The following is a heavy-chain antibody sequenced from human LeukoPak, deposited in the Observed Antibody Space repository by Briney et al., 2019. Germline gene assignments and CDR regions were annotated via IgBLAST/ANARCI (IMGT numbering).Heavy chain of an antibody. J-gene: IGHJ6*02. V-gene: IGHV1-8*01. Sequence: ASVKVSCKASGYTFTSYDVNWVRQATGQGLEWMGWMNPNSGNTGYAQKFQGRVTMTRNTSISTAYMELSSLRSEDTAVYYCARGRGDFWSMDGEDVWGQGATVTVSS. CDR2: MNPNSGNT. CDR3: ARGRGDFWSMDGEDV. D-gene: IGHD3-3*01. CDR1: GYTFTSYD.